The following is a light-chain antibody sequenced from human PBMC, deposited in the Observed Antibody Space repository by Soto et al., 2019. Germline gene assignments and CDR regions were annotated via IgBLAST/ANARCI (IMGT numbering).Light chain of an antibody. CDR3: QQYGSSPPQT. Sequence: GLTQYPGTLSFSPGQGSTLSCRASQSVSSNYLAWYQQKPGQAPRLLIYGASSRATGIPDRFSGSGSGTDFTLTISRLEPEDFAVYYCQQYGSSPPQTFGQGTKVDI. J-gene: IGKJ1*01. CDR2: GAS. CDR1: QSVSSNY. V-gene: IGKV3-20*01.